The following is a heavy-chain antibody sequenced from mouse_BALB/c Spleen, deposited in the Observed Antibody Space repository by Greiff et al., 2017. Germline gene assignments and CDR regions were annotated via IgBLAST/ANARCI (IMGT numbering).Heavy chain of an antibody. CDR1: GFTFSSYA. Sequence: EVQLVESGGGLVKPGGSLKLSCAASGFTFSSYAMSWVRQTPEKRLEWVASISSGGSTYYPDSVKGRFTISRDNARNILYLQMSSLRSEDTAMYYCARGWLRQGVDYWGQGTTLTVSS. CDR3: ARGWLRQGVDY. CDR2: ISSGGST. J-gene: IGHJ2*01. D-gene: IGHD2-2*01. V-gene: IGHV5-6-5*01.